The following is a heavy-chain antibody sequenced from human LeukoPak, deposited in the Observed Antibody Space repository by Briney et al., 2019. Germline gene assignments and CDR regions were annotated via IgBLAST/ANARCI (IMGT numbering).Heavy chain of an antibody. D-gene: IGHD3-10*01. J-gene: IGHJ4*02. CDR3: ARNQRAMVRGALDY. CDR1: GGSFSGYY. Sequence: PSETLSLTCAVYGGSFSGYYWSWIRQPPGKGLEWIGEINHSGSTNYNPSLKSRVTILVDTSKNQFSLKLSSVTAADTAVYYCARNQRAMVRGALDYWGQGTLVTVSS. V-gene: IGHV4-34*01. CDR2: INHSGST.